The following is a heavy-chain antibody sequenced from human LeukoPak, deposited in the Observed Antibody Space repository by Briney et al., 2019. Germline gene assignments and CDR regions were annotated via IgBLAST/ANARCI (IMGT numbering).Heavy chain of an antibody. J-gene: IGHJ4*02. CDR1: GYTFTSYA. V-gene: IGHV7-4-1*02. CDR3: ARGPSLRWLLDVCLDY. Sequence: ASVKVSCKASGYTFTSYAMNWVRQAPGQGLEWMGWINTNTGNPTYAQGFTGRFVFSLDTSVSTAYLQISSLKAEDTAVYYCARGPSLRWLLDVCLDYWGQGTLVTVSS. CDR2: INTNTGNP. D-gene: IGHD3-22*01.